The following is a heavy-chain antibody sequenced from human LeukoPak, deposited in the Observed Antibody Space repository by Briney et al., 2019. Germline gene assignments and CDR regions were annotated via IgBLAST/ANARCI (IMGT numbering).Heavy chain of an antibody. CDR2: IKQDGSEK. D-gene: IGHD6-6*01. CDR3: GRGVAARPKEDLDYYYYMDV. J-gene: IGHJ6*03. CDR1: GFTFSSYW. V-gene: IGHV3-7*01. Sequence: GGSLRLSCAASGFTFSSYWMSWVRQAPGKGLEWVANIKQDGSEKYYVDAVKGRFTISRDNAKISLYLQMNSLRAEDTAVYYCGRGVAARPKEDLDYYYYMDVWGKGTTVTVSS.